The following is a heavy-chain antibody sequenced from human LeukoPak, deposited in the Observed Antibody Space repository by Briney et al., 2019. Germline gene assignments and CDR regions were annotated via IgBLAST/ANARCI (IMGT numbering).Heavy chain of an antibody. CDR1: GFTFSDYY. D-gene: IGHD6-13*01. CDR3: AREVAYGQQLVRYDAFDI. Sequence: GGSLRLSCAASGFTFSDYYMSWIRQAPGKGLEWVSYITSSGSTIYDADSVRGRFTISRDNAKNSLYLQMNRLRAEDTAVYYCAREVAYGQQLVRYDAFDIWGQGTMVTVSS. V-gene: IGHV3-11*01. J-gene: IGHJ3*02. CDR2: ITSSGSTI.